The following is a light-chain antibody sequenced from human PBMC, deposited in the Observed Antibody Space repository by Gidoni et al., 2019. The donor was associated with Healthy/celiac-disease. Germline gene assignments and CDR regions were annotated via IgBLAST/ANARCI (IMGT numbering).Light chain of an antibody. V-gene: IGKV4-1*01. J-gene: IGKJ4*01. CDR1: QSVLYSSNNKNY. Sequence: MTQSPDSLAVSLGERATINCKSSQSVLYSSNNKNYLAWYQQKPGQPPKLLIYWASIRESGVPDRFSGSGSGTDFTLTISSLQAEDVAVYYCQQYYSTPLTFGGXTKVEIK. CDR2: WAS. CDR3: QQYYSTPLT.